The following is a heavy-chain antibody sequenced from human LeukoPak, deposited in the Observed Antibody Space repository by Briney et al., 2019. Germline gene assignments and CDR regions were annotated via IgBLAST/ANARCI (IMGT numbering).Heavy chain of an antibody. D-gene: IGHD6-19*01. Sequence: ASVKVSCKASGYTFTSYGISWVRQAPGQGLEWMGWISAYNGNTNYAQKLQGRVTMTTDTSTSTAYMELRSLRSDDTAVYYCAKDGYSSGWYPTEYYYGMDVWGQGTTVTVSS. CDR3: AKDGYSSGWYPTEYYYGMDV. CDR1: GYTFTSYG. J-gene: IGHJ6*02. V-gene: IGHV1-18*01. CDR2: ISAYNGNT.